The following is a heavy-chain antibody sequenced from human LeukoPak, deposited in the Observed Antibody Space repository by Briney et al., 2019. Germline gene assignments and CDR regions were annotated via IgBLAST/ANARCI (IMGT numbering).Heavy chain of an antibody. CDR1: GFTASSNY. Sequence: GGSLRLSCAASGFTASSNYMSWVRQAPGKGLGWVSLIYSAGSTSYADSVKGRFTISRDNSKNTLSLQMNSLRAEDTAVYYCAGVRSSSSVYFYYYMDVWGKGTTVTVSS. V-gene: IGHV3-66*02. J-gene: IGHJ6*03. CDR2: IYSAGST. D-gene: IGHD6-6*01. CDR3: AGVRSSSSVYFYYYMDV.